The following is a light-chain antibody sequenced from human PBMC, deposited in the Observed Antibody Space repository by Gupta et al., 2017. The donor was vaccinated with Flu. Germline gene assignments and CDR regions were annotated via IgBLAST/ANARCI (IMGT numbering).Light chain of an antibody. CDR2: GAS. V-gene: IGKV3-20*01. J-gene: IGKJ1*01. Sequence: GALSGSPGERATRSCRASQSVSSSYLAWYQQKPGQAPRLLIYGASSRATGIPDRFSGSGSGTDFTLTISRLEPEDFAVYYWQQYGSSPRTFGQGTKVEIK. CDR3: QQYGSSPRT. CDR1: QSVSSSY.